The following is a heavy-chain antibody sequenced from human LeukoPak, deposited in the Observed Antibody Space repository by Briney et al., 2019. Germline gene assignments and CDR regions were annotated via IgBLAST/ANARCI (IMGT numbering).Heavy chain of an antibody. CDR2: ISYSGNT. D-gene: IGHD2-8*02. J-gene: IGHJ4*02. V-gene: IGHV4-31*02. CDR3: ARIDTGGANC. CDR1: GGSVNSGGSY. Sequence: SETLSLTCTVSGGSVNSGGSYWTWIRQHPGKGLEWIGYISYSGNTYYSPSLKSRITISVDTSKNQFSLKLSSVTAADTAVYYCARIDTGGANCWGQGTMVTVSS.